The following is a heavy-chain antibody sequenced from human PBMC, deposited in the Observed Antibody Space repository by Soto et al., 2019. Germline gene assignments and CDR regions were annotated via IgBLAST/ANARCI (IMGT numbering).Heavy chain of an antibody. CDR1: GFTFSSYC. Sequence: GGSLRLSCAASGFTFSSYCMHWVRQAPGKGLEWVAVIWYDGSNKYYADSVKGRFTISRDNSKNTLYLQMNSLRAEDTAVYYCAISNYDNYYYYYGMDVWGQGTTVTVSS. CDR2: IWYDGSNK. J-gene: IGHJ6*02. V-gene: IGHV3-33*01. CDR3: AISNYDNYYYYYGMDV. D-gene: IGHD3-3*01.